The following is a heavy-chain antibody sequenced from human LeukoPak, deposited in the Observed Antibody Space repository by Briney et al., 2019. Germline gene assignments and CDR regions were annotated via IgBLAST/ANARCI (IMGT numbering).Heavy chain of an antibody. Sequence: GGSLRLSCVASGFTFSSYAMSWVRQAPGKGLEWVSAISGSGGSTYYADSVKGRFTISRDNSKNTLYLQMNSLRAEDTAVYYCATVPSTWIQLWSYFDYWGQGTLVTVSS. CDR2: ISGSGGST. V-gene: IGHV3-23*01. D-gene: IGHD5-18*01. CDR1: GFTFSSYA. J-gene: IGHJ4*02. CDR3: ATVPSTWIQLWSYFDY.